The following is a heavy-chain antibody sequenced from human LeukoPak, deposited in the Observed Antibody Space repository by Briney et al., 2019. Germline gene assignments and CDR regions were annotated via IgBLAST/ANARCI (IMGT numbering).Heavy chain of an antibody. Sequence: GGSLRLSCAAPGFSFSVYEMHWVRQAPGKGLEWISDISGSGTTTYYAGCVKGRFTMSRDNAKNSLYLQMNSLRAGDTAVYYCTTLTVASSFDYWGQGTLVTVSS. D-gene: IGHD6-19*01. J-gene: IGHJ4*02. CDR1: GFSFSVYE. CDR3: TTLTVASSFDY. CDR2: ISGSGTTT. V-gene: IGHV3-48*03.